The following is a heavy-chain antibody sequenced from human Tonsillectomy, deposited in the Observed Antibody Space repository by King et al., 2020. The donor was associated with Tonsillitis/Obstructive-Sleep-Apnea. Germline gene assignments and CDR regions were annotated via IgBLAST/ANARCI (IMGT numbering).Heavy chain of an antibody. D-gene: IGHD3-22*01. V-gene: IGHV4-34*01. CDR3: ARGPHYDSSGYYYYFDY. Sequence: VQLQQWGAGLLKPSETLSLTCAVYDGSFSGYYWSWIRQPPGKGLEWIGEINHSGSTNYNPSLKSRVTISVDTSQNQFSLKLSSVTAADTAVYYCARGPHYDSSGYYYYFDYWGQGTLVTLSS. CDR2: INHSGST. J-gene: IGHJ4*02. CDR1: DGSFSGYY.